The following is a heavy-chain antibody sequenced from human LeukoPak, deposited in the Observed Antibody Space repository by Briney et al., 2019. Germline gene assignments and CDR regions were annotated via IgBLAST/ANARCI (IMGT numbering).Heavy chain of an antibody. Sequence: SETLSLTCTVSGGSISSSSYYWGWIRQPPGKGLEWIGTIYFTGSAYYNPSLKSRVTISVDTSKNQFSLKLSSVTAADTAVYYCARHGRRISFGGVIGPFHYWGQGTLVIVSA. CDR1: GGSISSSSYY. D-gene: IGHD3-16*02. J-gene: IGHJ4*02. V-gene: IGHV4-39*01. CDR2: IYFTGSA. CDR3: ARHGRRISFGGVIGPFHY.